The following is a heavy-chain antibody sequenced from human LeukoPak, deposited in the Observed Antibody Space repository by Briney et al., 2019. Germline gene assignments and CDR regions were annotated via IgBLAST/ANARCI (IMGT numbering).Heavy chain of an antibody. CDR3: AKDGYSSGWAFDY. J-gene: IGHJ4*02. CDR1: GFTFSSYA. Sequence: GGSLRLSCAASGFTFSSYAMSWVRQPPGKGLEWVSAISGSGGSTYYADSVKGRFTISRDNSKNTLYLQMNSLRAEDTAVYYCAKDGYSSGWAFDYWGQGTLVTVSS. D-gene: IGHD6-19*01. V-gene: IGHV3-23*01. CDR2: ISGSGGST.